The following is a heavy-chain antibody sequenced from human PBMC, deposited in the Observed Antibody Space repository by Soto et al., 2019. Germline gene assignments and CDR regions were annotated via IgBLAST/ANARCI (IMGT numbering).Heavy chain of an antibody. CDR3: ARLTATVTTVGGMDV. D-gene: IGHD4-4*01. CDR2: IYPGDSDT. V-gene: IGHV5-51*01. CDR1: GYSFTSYW. Sequence: GESLKISCKGSGYSFTSYWIGWVRQMPGKGLEWMGIIYPGDSDTRYSPSFQGQVTISADKSISTAYLQWSSLKASDTAMYYCARLTATVTTVGGMDVWGQGTTVTVSS. J-gene: IGHJ6*02.